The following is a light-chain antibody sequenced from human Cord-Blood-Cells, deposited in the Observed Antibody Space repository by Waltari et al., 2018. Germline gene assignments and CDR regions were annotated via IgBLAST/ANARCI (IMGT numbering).Light chain of an antibody. CDR3: QQANSFPPLT. CDR2: AAS. J-gene: IGKJ4*01. V-gene: IGKV1D-12*01. CDR1: QGMSSW. Sequence: DIQMTQSPHSVSASVGDRVTITCRASQGMSSWLAWYQQKPGKAPKLLIYAASSLQSGVPSRFSGSGSGTDFTLTISSLQPEDCATYYCQQANSFPPLTFGGGTKVEIK.